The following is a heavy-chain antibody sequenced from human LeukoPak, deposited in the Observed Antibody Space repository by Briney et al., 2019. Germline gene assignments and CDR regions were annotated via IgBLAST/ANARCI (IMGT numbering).Heavy chain of an antibody. CDR1: GVTLSPYG. CDR2: ISYEGGTQ. Sequence: GGSLRLSCAAPGVTLSPYGMHWVRQAPGKGLEWVAVISYEGGTQHYAGSVKGRFIISRDNPRNTLYLQMNILRTEDTAVYYCAKEGTPQVSTWYDLWGQGTQVIVSS. V-gene: IGHV3-30*18. CDR3: AKEGTPQVSTWYDL. J-gene: IGHJ5*02. D-gene: IGHD3-10*01.